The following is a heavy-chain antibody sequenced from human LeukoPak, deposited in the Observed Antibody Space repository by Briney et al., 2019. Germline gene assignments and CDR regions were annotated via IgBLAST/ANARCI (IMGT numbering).Heavy chain of an antibody. CDR2: IYYSGST. D-gene: IGHD5-24*01. V-gene: IGHV4-59*01. J-gene: IGHJ3*02. CDR3: AKYGYNYAFDI. Sequence: PSETLSLTCTVSGGSISSYYWSWIRQPPGKGLEWIGYIYYSGSTNYNPSLKSRVTISVDTSKNQFSLTLRPVTAPDTAVYYCAKYGYNYAFDIWGQGTMVTVSS. CDR1: GGSISSYY.